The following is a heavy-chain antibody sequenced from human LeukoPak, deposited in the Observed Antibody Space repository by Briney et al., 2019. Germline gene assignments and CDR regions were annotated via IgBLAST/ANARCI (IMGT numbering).Heavy chain of an antibody. D-gene: IGHD6-19*01. Sequence: ASMKVSCTASGYTFTGYYMHWVRQAPGQGPEWMGWINPNSGSTNYEQKLKGRVTMTRDTSLSTVYLELSRLRSDDTAVYYCATQTTSGWHFSWGQGTLVTVSS. CDR3: ATQTTSGWHFS. CDR1: GYTFTGYY. CDR2: INPNSGST. J-gene: IGHJ5*02. V-gene: IGHV1-2*02.